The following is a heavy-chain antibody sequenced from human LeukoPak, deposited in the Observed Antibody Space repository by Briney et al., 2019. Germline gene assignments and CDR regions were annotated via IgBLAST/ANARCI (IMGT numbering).Heavy chain of an antibody. CDR3: TRTIAGYIDY. CDR2: TYYRSKWYY. CDR1: GDSVSSNSAA. Sequence: SQTLSLTCAISGDSVSSNSAAWDWISQSPSNGLEWLGRTYYRSKWYYGYAVSVKSRITINPDTSKNQFSLQLNSVTPEDTAIYYCTRTIAGYIDYWGQGTLVTVSS. J-gene: IGHJ4*02. V-gene: IGHV6-1*01. D-gene: IGHD2-2*02.